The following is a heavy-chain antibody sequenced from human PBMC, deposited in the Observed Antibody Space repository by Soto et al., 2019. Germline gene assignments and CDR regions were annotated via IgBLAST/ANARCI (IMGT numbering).Heavy chain of an antibody. Sequence: EVQLLESGGGLVQPGGSLRLSCAASGFTFSSYAMSWVRQAPGKGLEWVSAISGSGGSTYYADSVKGRFTISRDNAKNSLYLQMNSLRAEDTAVYYCARDPRYSSSLRFDPWGQGTLVTVSS. CDR1: GFTFSSYA. V-gene: IGHV3-23*01. D-gene: IGHD6-13*01. J-gene: IGHJ5*02. CDR3: ARDPRYSSSLRFDP. CDR2: ISGSGGST.